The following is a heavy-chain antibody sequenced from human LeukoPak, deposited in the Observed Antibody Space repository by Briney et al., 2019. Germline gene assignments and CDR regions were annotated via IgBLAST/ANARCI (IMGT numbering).Heavy chain of an antibody. CDR2: INHSGST. Sequence: SETLSLTCAVYGGSFSGYYWSWIRQPPGKGLEWIGEINHSGSTNYNPSLKSRVTISVDTSKNQFSLKLSSVTAADTAVYYCARLGVHNEIDYWGQGTLVTVSS. D-gene: IGHD3-16*01. V-gene: IGHV4-34*01. CDR3: ARLGVHNEIDY. CDR1: GGSFSGYY. J-gene: IGHJ4*02.